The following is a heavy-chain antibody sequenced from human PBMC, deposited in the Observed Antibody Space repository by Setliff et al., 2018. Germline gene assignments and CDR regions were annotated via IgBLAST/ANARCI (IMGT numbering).Heavy chain of an antibody. CDR3: ARRPTGPGAPFDI. J-gene: IGHJ3*02. Sequence: SETLSLTCTVSGGSISSHYWSWIRQPPGKGLEWIGYIYYSGSTNYNPSLKSRVTISVDTSKNQFSLKLSSVTAADTALYFCARRPTGPGAPFDIWGHGTMVTVSS. D-gene: IGHD3-10*01. CDR2: IYYSGST. CDR1: GGSISSHY. V-gene: IGHV4-59*08.